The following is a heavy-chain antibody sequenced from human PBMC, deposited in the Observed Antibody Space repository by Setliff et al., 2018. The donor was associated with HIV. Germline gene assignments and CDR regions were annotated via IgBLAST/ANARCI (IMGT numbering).Heavy chain of an antibody. CDR2: ISGSGGST. CDR3: AKFPGSSYYYDSSGYYDKDDY. D-gene: IGHD3-22*01. Sequence: PGGSLRLSCAASGFTFSSYAMSWVRQAPGKGLEWVSAISGSGGSTYYADSVKGRFTISRDNSKNTLYLQMNSLRAEDTAVYYCAKFPGSSYYYDSSGYYDKDDYWGQGTLVTVSS. CDR1: GFTFSSYA. V-gene: IGHV3-23*01. J-gene: IGHJ4*02.